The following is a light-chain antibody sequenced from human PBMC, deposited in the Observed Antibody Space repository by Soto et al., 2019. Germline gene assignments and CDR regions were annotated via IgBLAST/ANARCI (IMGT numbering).Light chain of an antibody. CDR1: QSVSTY. CDR3: QQRVNWPPGT. V-gene: IGKV3-11*01. Sequence: EIVLTQSPATLSLSPGERATLSCRASQSVSTYLAWYQQKPGQAPRLLIYDASNWATGIPVRFSGSGSGTDFTLTISSLEPEDLAVYYCQQRVNWPPGTFGQGTKVGIK. CDR2: DAS. J-gene: IGKJ1*01.